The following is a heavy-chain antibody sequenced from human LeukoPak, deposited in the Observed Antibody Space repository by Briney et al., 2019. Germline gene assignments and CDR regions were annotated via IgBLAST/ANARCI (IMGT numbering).Heavy chain of an antibody. J-gene: IGHJ4*02. CDR3: VREDTPATANY. Sequence: GGSLRLSCGASGFNFANHAMSWVRQTPGKGLEWVSAISGGGDITYYADSVTCRFTISRDNSKDTLFLQMHSLRPGDTAVYYCVREDTPATANYWGQGTLVTISS. D-gene: IGHD2-21*02. V-gene: IGHV3-23*01. CDR2: ISGGGDIT. CDR1: GFNFANHA.